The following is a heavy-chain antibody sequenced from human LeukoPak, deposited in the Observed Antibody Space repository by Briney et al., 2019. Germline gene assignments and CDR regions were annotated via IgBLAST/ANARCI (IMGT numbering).Heavy chain of an antibody. CDR3: ARVGTGTTNYYYYYMDV. Sequence: ASVKVSCKACGYTFTGYYMHWVRQAPGQGLEWMGRINPNSGGTNYAQKFQGRVTMTRDTSISTAYMELSRLRSDDTAVYYCARVGTGTTNYYYYYMDVWGKGTTVTVSS. V-gene: IGHV1-2*06. J-gene: IGHJ6*03. D-gene: IGHD1-7*01. CDR1: GYTFTGYY. CDR2: INPNSGGT.